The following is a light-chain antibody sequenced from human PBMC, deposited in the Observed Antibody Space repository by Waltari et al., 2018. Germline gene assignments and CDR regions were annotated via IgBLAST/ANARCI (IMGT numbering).Light chain of an antibody. CDR3: GSWINSLSTVV. CDR2: DNN. J-gene: IGLJ2*01. Sequence: QSVLTQPPSVSAAPGQMVSLSCSGDIGTNYVSWYQQVPGTAPKLVIHDNNKRPSGTPDRFSASKSATSATLVITGLQTGDEADYFCGSWINSLSTVVFGGRTKLTVL. CDR1: IGTNY. V-gene: IGLV1-51*01.